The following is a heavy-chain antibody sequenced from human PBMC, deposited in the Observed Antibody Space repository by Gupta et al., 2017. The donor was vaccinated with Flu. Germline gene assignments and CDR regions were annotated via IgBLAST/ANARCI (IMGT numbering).Heavy chain of an antibody. CDR3: AREGGDYGAVFWYFDL. V-gene: IGHV3-7*01. D-gene: IGHD4-17*01. Sequence: ELQLVESGGDLVQPGGSLRLSCAASGFTFSSYFMSWVRQAPGKGLEWVANIKENGNERYYVDSVKGRFTISRDNAKNSLFLQMNNLTADDTAVYYCAREGGDYGAVFWYFDLWGRGTLVTVS. J-gene: IGHJ2*01. CDR2: IKENGNER. CDR1: GFTFSSYF.